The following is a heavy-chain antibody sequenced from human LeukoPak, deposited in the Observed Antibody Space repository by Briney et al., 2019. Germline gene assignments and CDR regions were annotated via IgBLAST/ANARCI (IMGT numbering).Heavy chain of an antibody. V-gene: IGHV1-69*13. CDR3: ARDRGLSSGWEICYYGMDV. J-gene: IGHJ6*02. CDR1: GGTFSSYA. D-gene: IGHD6-19*01. Sequence: SVKVSCKASGGTFSSYAISWVRQAPGQGLEWMGGIIPIFGTANYAQKFQGRVTITADESTSTAYMELSSLRSEDTAVYYCARDRGLSSGWEICYYGMDVWGQGTTVTVSS. CDR2: IIPIFGTA.